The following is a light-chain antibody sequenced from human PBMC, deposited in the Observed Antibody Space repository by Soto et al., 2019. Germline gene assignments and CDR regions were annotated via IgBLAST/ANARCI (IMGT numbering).Light chain of an antibody. CDR2: SAS. CDR3: QQCVSPPFT. CDR1: EAISSNC. J-gene: IGKJ3*01. V-gene: IGKV3-20*01. Sequence: EIVLTQSPGTLSLSPGERATLSCRASEAISSNCLVWYQVKSGRAPRVLIHSASSRATDIPDRFSGGGSGTDFSLTISRLQRDEFAVYYCQQCVSPPFTFGPGTKVDIK.